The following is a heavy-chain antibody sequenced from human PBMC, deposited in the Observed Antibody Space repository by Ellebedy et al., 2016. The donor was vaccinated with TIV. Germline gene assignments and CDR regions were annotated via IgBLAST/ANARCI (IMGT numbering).Heavy chain of an antibody. CDR1: GFTFSSYA. CDR2: ISYDGSNK. V-gene: IGHV3-30-3*01. Sequence: GGSLRLXXAASGFTFSSYAMHWVRQAPGKGLEWVAVISYDGSNKYYADSVKGRFTISRDNSKNTLYLQMNSLRAEDTAVYYCAREFVDWLHLGYYGMDVWGQGTTVTVSS. J-gene: IGHJ6*02. D-gene: IGHD3-9*01. CDR3: AREFVDWLHLGYYGMDV.